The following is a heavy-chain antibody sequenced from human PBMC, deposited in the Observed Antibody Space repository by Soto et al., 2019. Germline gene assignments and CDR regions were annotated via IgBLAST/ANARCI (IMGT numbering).Heavy chain of an antibody. Sequence: QVQLQESGPGLVKPSETLSLTCSVSGGSVGSHYWSWIRQVPGKGLEWIGYIYYSGSTNYNPSLKSRVTISLDTSKNQFSLKLSSVTAADTAIYYCAREGSGWRGAIYHYYGMDVWGQGTTVTVSS. V-gene: IGHV4-59*02. CDR2: IYYSGST. CDR3: AREGSGWRGAIYHYYGMDV. CDR1: GGSVGSHY. J-gene: IGHJ6*02. D-gene: IGHD6-19*01.